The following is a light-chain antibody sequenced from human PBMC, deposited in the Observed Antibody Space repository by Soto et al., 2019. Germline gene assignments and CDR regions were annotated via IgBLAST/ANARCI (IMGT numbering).Light chain of an antibody. CDR3: QQYGSSPASFT. CDR2: AAY. V-gene: IGKV3-20*01. CDR1: QSVPNNY. J-gene: IGKJ3*01. Sequence: EIVLTQSPDTLSLSPGERATISCRASQSVPNNYLAWYLQKPGQAPKVLIYAAYNRATGIPDRFSGSGSGTDFTLTIRRLEPEDFAVYYCQQYGSSPASFTFGPGTKVEIK.